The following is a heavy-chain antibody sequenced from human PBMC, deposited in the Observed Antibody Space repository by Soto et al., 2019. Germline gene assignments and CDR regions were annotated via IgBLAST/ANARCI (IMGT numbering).Heavy chain of an antibody. CDR3: PRLSIATNNYTWFDL. J-gene: IGHJ5*02. D-gene: IGHD3-3*02. Sequence: SATLSLTCSVAGGARIGGSYYWSWIRQVPGKGLEWIGHIYITGAVDYNPSLRDRITISQDTSERQFSLNLRLVTAADTAVYYCPRLSIATNNYTWFDLWGLGTLVPVSS. V-gene: IGHV4-31*03. CDR2: IYITGAV. CDR1: GGARIGGSYY.